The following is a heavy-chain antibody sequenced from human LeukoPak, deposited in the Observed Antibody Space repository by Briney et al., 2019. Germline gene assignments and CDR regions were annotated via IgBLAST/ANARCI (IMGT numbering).Heavy chain of an antibody. CDR3: AKEDVSGWYGVDY. D-gene: IGHD6-19*01. J-gene: IGHJ4*02. Sequence: GESLRLSCAASGSSYGMHWVRQAPGKGLEWVAVISYDGSNEYYADSVKGRFTISRDNSKNTLYLQMNSLRADDTAVYYCAKEDVSGWYGVDYWGRGTLVTVSS. CDR1: GSSYG. CDR2: ISYDGSNE. V-gene: IGHV3-30*18.